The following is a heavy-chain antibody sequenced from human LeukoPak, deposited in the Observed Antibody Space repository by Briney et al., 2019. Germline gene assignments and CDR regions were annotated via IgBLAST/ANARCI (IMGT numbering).Heavy chain of an antibody. D-gene: IGHD1-26*01. CDR3: AKGKWELRRPFDY. Sequence: GGSLRLSCAASVLTFDDYSMHWVRQPPGKGLEWVSGIRWNSGSRGCADSMKRRFTISKDNAKNSMYLQMNSLRAEDAALYYCAKGKWELRRPFDYWGQGTLVTVSS. V-gene: IGHV3-9*01. CDR2: IRWNSGSR. J-gene: IGHJ4*02. CDR1: VLTFDDYS.